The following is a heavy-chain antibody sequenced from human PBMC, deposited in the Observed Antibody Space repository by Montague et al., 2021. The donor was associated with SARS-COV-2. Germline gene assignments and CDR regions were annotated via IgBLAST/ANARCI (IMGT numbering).Heavy chain of an antibody. J-gene: IGHJ4*02. V-gene: IGHV3-21*01. CDR3: AREAAPQYCAGGSCYQPEDF. CDR1: GFTFSRFS. Sequence: SLRLSCAASGFTFSRFSMNWVRQAPGKGLEWVAIIGSNSSYIYYXXSLKVRFTISRDNAKNSLYLQMNSLRGDDTAIYYCAREAAPQYCAGGSCYQPEDFWGQGTRVTVSS. CDR2: IGSNSSYI. D-gene: IGHD2-15*01.